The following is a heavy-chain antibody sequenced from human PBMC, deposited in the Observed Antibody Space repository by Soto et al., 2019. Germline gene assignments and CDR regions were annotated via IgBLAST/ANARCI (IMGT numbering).Heavy chain of an antibody. D-gene: IGHD3-10*02. Sequence: SETLSLTSPVSGGSLSSSSYYWGWIRQHPGKGLEWIGSIYYSGSTYYNPSLKSRVTQSVDTSQNQFSLRLSSVTAAHTAVDYCASSYYVRSDRCVGASDFWGQGTMVTVSS. CDR3: ASSYYVRSDRCVGASDF. V-gene: IGHV4-39*01. CDR1: GGSLSSSSYY. CDR2: IYYSGST. J-gene: IGHJ3*01.